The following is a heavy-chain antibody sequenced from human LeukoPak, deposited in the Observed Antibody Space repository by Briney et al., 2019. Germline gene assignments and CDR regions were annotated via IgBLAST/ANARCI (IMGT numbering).Heavy chain of an antibody. CDR3: ARSALPLTAASKFGY. CDR1: GGTFSSYA. J-gene: IGHJ4*02. CDR2: IIPIFGTA. D-gene: IGHD2-2*01. V-gene: IGHV1-69*05. Sequence: VASVKVSCKASGGTFSSYAISWVRQAPGQGLEWMGGIIPIFGTANYAQKFQGRVTITTDESTSTAYMELSSLRSEDTAVYYCARSALPLTAASKFGYWGQGTLVTVSS.